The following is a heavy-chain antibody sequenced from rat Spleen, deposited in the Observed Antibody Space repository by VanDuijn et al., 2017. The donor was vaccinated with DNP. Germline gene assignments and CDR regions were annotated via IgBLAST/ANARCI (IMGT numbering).Heavy chain of an antibody. CDR3: ASSDNSGHGAMDA. V-gene: IGHV2-19*01. Sequence: QVQLRESGPGLVQPSQTLSLACTVSGFSLTKYGISWVRQPPGKGLEWMGRIQSGGSTDYNSALKSRLSISRDTSKSQVFLKMNSVQTEDTAMYFCASSDNSGHGAMDAWSQGTSVTVSS. D-gene: IGHD4-3*01. CDR1: GFSLTKYG. J-gene: IGHJ4*01. CDR2: IQSGGST.